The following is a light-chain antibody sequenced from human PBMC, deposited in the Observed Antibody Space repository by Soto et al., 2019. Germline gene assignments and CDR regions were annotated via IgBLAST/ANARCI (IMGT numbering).Light chain of an antibody. CDR1: QSISSN. CDR3: QQRSNWPPEWT. J-gene: IGKJ1*01. Sequence: EVVLTQSPVTLSLSPGQGATLSCRASQSISSNLAWYQQKPGQAPRLLISDASKRATGIPARFSGSGSGTDFTLTISSLEPEDFAVYYCQQRSNWPPEWTFGQGTKVDIK. CDR2: DAS. V-gene: IGKV3-11*01.